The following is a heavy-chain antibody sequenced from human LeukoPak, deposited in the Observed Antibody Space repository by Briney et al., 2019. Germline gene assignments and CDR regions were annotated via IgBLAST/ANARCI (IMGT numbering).Heavy chain of an antibody. CDR3: ARLKTYYDFWSGYYYYMDV. V-gene: IGHV4-4*08. Sequence: PSETLSLTCTVSGRSISSYYWSWIRQPPGKGLEWIGYIYTSGSTNYNPSLKSRVTISVDTSKNQFSLKLSSVTAADTAVYYCARLKTYYDFWSGYYYYMDVWGKGTTVTVSS. CDR1: GRSISSYY. CDR2: IYTSGST. J-gene: IGHJ6*03. D-gene: IGHD3-3*01.